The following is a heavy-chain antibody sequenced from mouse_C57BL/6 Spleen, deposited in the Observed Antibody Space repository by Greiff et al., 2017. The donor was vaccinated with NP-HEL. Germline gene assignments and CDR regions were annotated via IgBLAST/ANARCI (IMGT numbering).Heavy chain of an antibody. CDR2: IDPSDSYT. J-gene: IGHJ4*01. Sequence: QVQLQQPGAELVRPGTSVKLSCKASGYTFTSYWMHWVKQRPGQGLEWIGVIDPSDSYTNYTQKFKGKVTLTVDTSSSTTYMQRSSLTSEDSAVYYCAKRVYYAMDYWGKGTSVTVSS. CDR3: AKRVYYAMDY. V-gene: IGHV1-59*01. CDR1: GYTFTSYW.